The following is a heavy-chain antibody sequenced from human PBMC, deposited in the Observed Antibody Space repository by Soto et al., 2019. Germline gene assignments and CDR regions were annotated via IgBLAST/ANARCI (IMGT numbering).Heavy chain of an antibody. V-gene: IGHV3-53*01. CDR2: IYAYSAGTT. D-gene: IGHD3-9*01. CDR1: GFSVYGNN. J-gene: IGHJ4*02. CDR3: ARGLNFDV. Sequence: DVQLVESGGGLIQPGGSLRLSCAISGFSVYGNNMSWVRQAPGKGLEWVSVIYAYSAGTTVYAESVRGRFTISRDTSKNTVDLQMNSPRAEDTAVYYCARGLNFDVWGRGTLVSVSA.